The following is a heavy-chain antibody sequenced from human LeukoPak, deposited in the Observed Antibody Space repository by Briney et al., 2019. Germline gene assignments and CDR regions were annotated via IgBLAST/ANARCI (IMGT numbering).Heavy chain of an antibody. CDR2: ISAYNGNT. CDR3: ARDKALLWFGELSGSLDY. V-gene: IGHV1-18*01. Sequence: GASVKVSCKASGYTFTSYGISWVRQAPGQGLEWMGWISAYNGNTNYAQKLQGRVTMTTDTSTSTAYMELRSLRSDDTAVYYCARDKALLWFGELSGSLDYWGQGTLVTVSS. CDR1: GYTFTSYG. J-gene: IGHJ4*02. D-gene: IGHD3-10*01.